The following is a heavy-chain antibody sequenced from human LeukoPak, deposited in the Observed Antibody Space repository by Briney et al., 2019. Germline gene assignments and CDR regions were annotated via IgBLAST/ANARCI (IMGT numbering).Heavy chain of an antibody. V-gene: IGHV3-23*01. Sequence: QPGGSLRPSCAASGFSFSTNAMSWVRQAPGKGLEWVSGISVSGGSTYYADSVKGRFTISRDNSKNTLYVQMNSLRAEDTAVYYCAKEGSPPNFYYMDVWGKGATVTVSS. CDR3: AKEGSPPNFYYMDV. CDR2: ISVSGGST. J-gene: IGHJ6*03. D-gene: IGHD6-19*01. CDR1: GFSFSTNA.